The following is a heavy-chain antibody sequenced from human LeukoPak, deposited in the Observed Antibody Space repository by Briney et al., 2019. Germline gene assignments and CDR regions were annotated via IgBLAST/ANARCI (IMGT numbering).Heavy chain of an antibody. CDR2: IKQDGSEK. V-gene: IGHV3-7*01. Sequence: PGGSLRLSCAASGFTVSSNYMSWVRQAPGKGLEWVANIKQDGSEKYYVDSVKGRFTISRDNAKNSLYLQMNSLRAEDTAVYYCARGHSSDWRISTRPLDYWGQGTLVTVSS. D-gene: IGHD6-19*01. CDR3: ARGHSSDWRISTRPLDY. CDR1: GFTVSSNY. J-gene: IGHJ4*02.